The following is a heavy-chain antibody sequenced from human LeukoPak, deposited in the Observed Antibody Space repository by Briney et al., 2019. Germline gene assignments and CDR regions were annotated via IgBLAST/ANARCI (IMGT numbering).Heavy chain of an antibody. CDR1: GGSISSYY. CDR2: IYYSGST. Sequence: SETLSLTCTVSGGSISSYYWSWIRQPPGKGLEWIGYIYYSGSTNYNPSLKSRVTISVDTSKNQFSLKLSSVTAADTAVYYCARDLVYFTGGNDAFDIWGQGTMVTVSS. V-gene: IGHV4-59*01. J-gene: IGHJ3*02. CDR3: ARDLVYFTGGNDAFDI. D-gene: IGHD3-3*01.